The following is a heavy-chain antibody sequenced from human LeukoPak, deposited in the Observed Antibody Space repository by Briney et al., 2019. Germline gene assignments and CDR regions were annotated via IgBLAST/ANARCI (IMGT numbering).Heavy chain of an antibody. CDR1: GYTFTGYY. Sequence: SVKVSCKASGYTFTGYYMHWVRQAPGQGLEWMGGIIPIFGTANYAQKFQGRVTITADESTSTAYMELSSLRSEDTAVYYCARSGSYYYYGMDVWGQGTTVTVSS. J-gene: IGHJ6*02. CDR3: ARSGSYYYYGMDV. V-gene: IGHV1-69*13. CDR2: IIPIFGTA. D-gene: IGHD6-25*01.